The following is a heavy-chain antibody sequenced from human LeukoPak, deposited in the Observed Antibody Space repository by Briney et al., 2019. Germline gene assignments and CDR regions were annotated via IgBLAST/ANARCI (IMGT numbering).Heavy chain of an antibody. CDR3: AKSRSLGGNSPFDY. CDR2: ITGSGSST. J-gene: IGHJ4*02. D-gene: IGHD2-21*01. V-gene: IGHV3-23*01. Sequence: GGSLRLSCAASGFSFSNYAMNWVRLAPGKGLEWVSRITGSGSSTYYADAVRGRFTISRDSSKSTLDLEINSLRADDTAVYYCAKSRSLGGNSPFDYWGQGTLVTVSS. CDR1: GFSFSNYA.